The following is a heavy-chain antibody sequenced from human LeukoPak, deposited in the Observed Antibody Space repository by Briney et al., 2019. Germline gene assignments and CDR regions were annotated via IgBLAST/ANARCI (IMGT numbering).Heavy chain of an antibody. J-gene: IGHJ4*02. Sequence: ASETLSLTCTVSGGSISSSSYYWGWIRQPPGKGLEWIGSIYYSGSTYYNPSLKSRVTISVDTSKNQFSLKLSFVTAADTAVYYCARTYYDFWSGYRPDYWGQGTLVTVSS. D-gene: IGHD3-3*01. CDR3: ARTYYDFWSGYRPDY. CDR2: IYYSGST. CDR1: GGSISSSSYY. V-gene: IGHV4-39*01.